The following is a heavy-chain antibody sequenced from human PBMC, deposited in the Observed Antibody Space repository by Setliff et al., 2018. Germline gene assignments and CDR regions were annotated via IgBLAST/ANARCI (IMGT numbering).Heavy chain of an antibody. D-gene: IGHD3-3*01. J-gene: IGHJ3*02. V-gene: IGHV4-39*07. CDR1: GGSVSSTSHY. CDR2: VYYSGYT. CDR3: ASPRRDDLDSPFDAFDI. Sequence: SETLSLTCNVSGGSVSSTSHYWGWIRQPPGKGMAWIGSVYYSGYTYYNPSLQSRVTISVDMSKNQFSMKLTSVAAADPAVYYCASPRRDDLDSPFDAFDIWGRGTKVTVSS.